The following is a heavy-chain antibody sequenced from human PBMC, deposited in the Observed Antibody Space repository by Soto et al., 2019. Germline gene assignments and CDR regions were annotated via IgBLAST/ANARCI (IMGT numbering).Heavy chain of an antibody. CDR2: IIPIFGTP. J-gene: IGHJ4*02. V-gene: IGHV1-69*01. CDR1: GGNFSNYA. Sequence: QVLLVQSGAEVKKPGSSVKVSCKASGGNFSNYAITWVRQAPGQGLEWMGGIIPIFGTPNYAQKFQGRVKITADESTSTDYMELSSLKSEDTAVYYCERVHYEYIWGAYSHWGQGTLVTVSS. CDR3: ERVHYEYIWGAYSH. D-gene: IGHD3-16*01.